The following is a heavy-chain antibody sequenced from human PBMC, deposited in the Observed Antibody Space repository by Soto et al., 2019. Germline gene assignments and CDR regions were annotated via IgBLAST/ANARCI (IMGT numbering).Heavy chain of an antibody. Sequence: ASVKVSCKASGYTFTSYYMHWVRQAPGQGLEWMGIINPSGGSTSYAQKFQGRVTMTRDTSTSTVYMELSSLRSEDTAVYYCARELATMVRGVGPRDYWGQGTLVTVSS. CDR3: ARELATMVRGVGPRDY. D-gene: IGHD3-10*01. J-gene: IGHJ4*02. CDR2: INPSGGST. V-gene: IGHV1-46*03. CDR1: GYTFTSYY.